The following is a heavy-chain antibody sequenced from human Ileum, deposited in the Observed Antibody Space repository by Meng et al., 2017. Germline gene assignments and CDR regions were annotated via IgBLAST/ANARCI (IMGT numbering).Heavy chain of an antibody. D-gene: IGHD3-10*01. Sequence: PELVMPSETLSHTCACSRGIRIKINWRSWDRRPPGKGLGWIGLLSHRGCTRYNPSLPSRVTISEDKSRNQFSLKLSPVTAADTAVYYCARHGSGSYPYLANWGQGTLVTVSS. J-gene: IGHJ4*02. CDR2: LSHRGCT. CDR1: RGIRIKINW. V-gene: IGHV4-4*02. CDR3: ARHGSGSYPYLAN.